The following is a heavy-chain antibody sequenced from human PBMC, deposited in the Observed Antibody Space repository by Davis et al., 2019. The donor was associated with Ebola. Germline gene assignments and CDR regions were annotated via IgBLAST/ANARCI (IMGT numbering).Heavy chain of an antibody. CDR1: GFTFSSYW. CDR2: INSDGSST. CDR3: AVVGSSGWYYYGMDV. J-gene: IGHJ6*02. V-gene: IGHV3-74*01. D-gene: IGHD6-19*01. Sequence: GESLKISCAASGFTFSSYWMHWVRQAPGKGLVWVSRINSDGSSTSYADPVKGRFTISRDNAKNTLYLQMNSLRAEDTAVYYCAVVGSSGWYYYGMDVWGQGTTVTVSS.